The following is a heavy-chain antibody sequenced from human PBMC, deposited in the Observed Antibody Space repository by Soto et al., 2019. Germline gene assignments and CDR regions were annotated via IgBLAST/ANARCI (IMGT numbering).Heavy chain of an antibody. V-gene: IGHV3-30-3*01. CDR3: ARDLVAARYFLDY. CDR2: ISYDGSNK. Sequence: LSCAASGFTFSSYAMHWVRQAPGKGLEWVAVISYDGSNKYYADSVKGRFTISRDNSKNTLYLQMNSLRAEDTAVYYRARDLVAARYFLDYWGQGTLVTVSS. J-gene: IGHJ4*02. D-gene: IGHD6-6*01. CDR1: GFTFSSYA.